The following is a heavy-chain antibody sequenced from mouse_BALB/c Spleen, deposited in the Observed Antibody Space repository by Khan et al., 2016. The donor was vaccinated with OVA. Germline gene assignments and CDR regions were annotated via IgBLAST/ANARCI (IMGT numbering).Heavy chain of an antibody. J-gene: IGHJ2*01. CDR3: ARRNA. V-gene: IGHV14-3*02. CDR2: IDPANGTT. Sequence: VQLKQSGAELVKPGASVKLSCTASGFNIKDTYMHWVQPRPEPGLEWIGRIDPANGTTKYDTKFQGKATITADTSSNTAYLQISTLTSEDTAVYYCARRNAWGQGTTLTVSS. CDR1: GFNIKDTY.